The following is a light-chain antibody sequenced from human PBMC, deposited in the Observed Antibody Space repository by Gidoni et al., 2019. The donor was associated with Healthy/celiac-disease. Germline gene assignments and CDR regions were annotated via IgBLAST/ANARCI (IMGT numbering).Light chain of an antibody. Sequence: EIMMTQSPATLSVSPGETATLSCRASQSVSSNLAWDQQKPGQAPRLLIYGASTSATGIPARFSGSGYGTEFTLTISSLQSEDFAVYYCQQYNNWHPWTFGQGTKVEIK. J-gene: IGKJ1*01. CDR2: GAS. CDR1: QSVSSN. V-gene: IGKV3-15*01. CDR3: QQYNNWHPWT.